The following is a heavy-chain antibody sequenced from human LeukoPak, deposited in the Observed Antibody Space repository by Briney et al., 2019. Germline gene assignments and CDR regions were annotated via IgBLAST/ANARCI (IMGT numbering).Heavy chain of an antibody. J-gene: IGHJ4*02. CDR1: GASINSYY. Sequence: PSETLSLTCTVSGASINSYYWSWIRQPAGKGLEWIGRIYTSGRTNYNPSLKSRLTMSEDTSKNQFSLKLSSATAADTAVYYCARQTSSGAFDYWVQGTLVTVSS. D-gene: IGHD3-10*01. CDR3: ARQTSSGAFDY. V-gene: IGHV4-4*07. CDR2: IYTSGRT.